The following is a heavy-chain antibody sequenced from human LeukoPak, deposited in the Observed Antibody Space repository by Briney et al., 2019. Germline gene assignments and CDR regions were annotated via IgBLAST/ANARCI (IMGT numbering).Heavy chain of an antibody. J-gene: IGHJ4*02. CDR3: ARIRGITYYFDY. CDR1: GGSISSSSYY. Sequence: PSETLSLTCTVSGGSISSSSYYWGWIRQPPGKGLEWIGSIYYSGSTYYNPSLKSRVTISVDTSKNQFSLKLSSVTVADTAVYYCARIRGITYYFDYWGQGTLVTVSS. D-gene: IGHD3-16*01. V-gene: IGHV4-39*01. CDR2: IYYSGST.